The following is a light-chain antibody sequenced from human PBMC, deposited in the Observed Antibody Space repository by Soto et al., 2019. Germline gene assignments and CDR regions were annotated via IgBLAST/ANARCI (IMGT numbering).Light chain of an antibody. V-gene: IGKV1-5*03. CDR2: KAS. CDR3: QQYNAYPWT. Sequence: DIQMPKSPSTLSASVGDRFPITGRASQSISSWLAWYQQKPGKAPKLLIYKASTLESGVPSNFSGSGSGTEFSLTISSLQPEEFATYYCQQYNAYPWTFGQGTKVDIK. CDR1: QSISSW. J-gene: IGKJ1*01.